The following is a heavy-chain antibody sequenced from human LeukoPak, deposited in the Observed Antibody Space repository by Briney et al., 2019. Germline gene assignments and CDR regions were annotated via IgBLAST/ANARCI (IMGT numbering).Heavy chain of an antibody. CDR1: GGSISSYY. D-gene: IGHD3-3*01. J-gene: IGHJ5*02. CDR2: IYYSGST. V-gene: IGHV4-59*01. CDR3: ARVLLNYDFWSGFDP. Sequence: SETLSLTCTVSGGSISSYYWSWIRQPPGKGLEWIGYIYYSGSTNYNPSLKSRVTISVDTSKNQFSLKLSSVTAADTAVYYCARVLLNYDFWSGFDPWGQGTLVTVSS.